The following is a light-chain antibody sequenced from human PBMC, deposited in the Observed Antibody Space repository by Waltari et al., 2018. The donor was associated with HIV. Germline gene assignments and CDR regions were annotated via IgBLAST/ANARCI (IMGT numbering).Light chain of an antibody. Sequence: QSVLTQPPSAYGPPGQRVTISCSGSSPNIANDNVSWYQQLTGAAPRLLIYKDTQRPSGVPDRFTGSKSGTSASLAISGLRSEDEADYYCVGWDSRLSGYVFGSGTKVTDL. V-gene: IGLV1-47*01. CDR2: KDT. J-gene: IGLJ1*01. CDR1: SPNIANDN. CDR3: VGWDSRLSGYV.